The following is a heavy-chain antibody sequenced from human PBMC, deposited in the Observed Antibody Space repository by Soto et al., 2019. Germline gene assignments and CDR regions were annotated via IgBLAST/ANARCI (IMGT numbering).Heavy chain of an antibody. V-gene: IGHV3-23*01. J-gene: IGHJ4*02. D-gene: IGHD2-21*02. CDR3: AKSGAVVTLPFDY. Sequence: PGGSLRLSCAASGFTFSRYAMSWVRQAPGKGLEWVSAISGSGGSTYYADSVKGRFTISRDNSKNTLYLQMNSLRAEDTAVYYCAKSGAVVTLPFDYWGQGTLVTVSS. CDR1: GFTFSRYA. CDR2: ISGSGGST.